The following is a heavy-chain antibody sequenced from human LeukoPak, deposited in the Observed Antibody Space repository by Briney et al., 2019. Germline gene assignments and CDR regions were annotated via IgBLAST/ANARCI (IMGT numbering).Heavy chain of an antibody. CDR3: ARTGRYCTGGNCYDY. Sequence: SETLSLTCTVSGGSISTGTNSWSWIRQAPGKGLEWIGYFYHSGNTYYNPSLKSRVTISVDMFKNQFSLNLSSVTAADTAVYYCARTGRYCTGGNCYDYWGQGTLVTVSS. CDR2: FYHSGNT. CDR1: GGSISTGTNS. D-gene: IGHD2-15*01. V-gene: IGHV4-30-2*01. J-gene: IGHJ4*02.